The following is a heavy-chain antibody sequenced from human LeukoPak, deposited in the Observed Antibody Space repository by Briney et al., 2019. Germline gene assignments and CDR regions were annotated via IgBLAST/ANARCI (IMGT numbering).Heavy chain of an antibody. CDR3: ARVDGSADY. J-gene: IGHJ4*02. CDR1: GYTFTTLD. CDR2: INPNSGNT. D-gene: IGHD2-15*01. V-gene: IGHV1-8*03. Sequence: ASVKASCKASGYTFTTLDINWVRQATGQGLEWMGWINPNSGNTGSAQKFQGRVTITRDTSISTAYMELSSLRSEDTAVYYCARVDGSADYWGQGTLVTVSS.